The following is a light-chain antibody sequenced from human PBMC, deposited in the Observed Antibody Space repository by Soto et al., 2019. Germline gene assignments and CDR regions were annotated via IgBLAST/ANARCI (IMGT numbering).Light chain of an antibody. V-gene: IGKV3-20*01. CDR1: ESVSRN. J-gene: IGKJ5*01. Sequence: EVVMTQSPATLSASPGERATLSCRASESVSRNLAWYQQKPGQAPRLLIYGASSRAAGSPDRFSGSGSGTDFTLTISRLEPEDFSVYYCQQYGSSPRATFGQGTRLEIK. CDR2: GAS. CDR3: QQYGSSPRAT.